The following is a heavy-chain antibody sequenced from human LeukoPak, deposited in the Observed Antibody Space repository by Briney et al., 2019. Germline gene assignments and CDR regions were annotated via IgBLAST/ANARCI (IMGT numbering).Heavy chain of an antibody. D-gene: IGHD2-8*02. CDR1: GFTFSRNA. Sequence: PGGSLRLSCAPSGFTFSRNAIHWVRQSPAKGLEWVSYIAHNGSNKYYADSVKGRFTISRDNSKRTLYLQMNSLRVDDTAVYYCAKDGSWSCTDWGQGTLVTVSS. J-gene: IGHJ4*02. CDR3: AKDGSWSCTD. CDR2: IAHNGSNK. V-gene: IGHV3-30*02.